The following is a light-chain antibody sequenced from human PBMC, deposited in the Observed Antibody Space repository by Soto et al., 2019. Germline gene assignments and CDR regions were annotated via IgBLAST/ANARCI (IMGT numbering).Light chain of an antibody. CDR3: QQHSSWPLT. V-gene: IGKV3D-20*02. Sequence: EIVLTQSPGTLSLSPGERATLSCRASQSVNGNYLAWYQQKPGQAPRLLIYGTSSRATGIPDRFSGSGSGTDFTLTISRLEPEDFAVYYCQQHSSWPLTFGGGTKVDIK. CDR2: GTS. J-gene: IGKJ4*01. CDR1: QSVNGNY.